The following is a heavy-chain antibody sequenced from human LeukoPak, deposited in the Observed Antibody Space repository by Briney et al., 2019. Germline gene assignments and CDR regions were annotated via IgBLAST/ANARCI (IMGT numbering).Heavy chain of an antibody. Sequence: GASVKVSCKASGYTFTGYSIYWVRQAPGQGLDWMGWINPNSGDTHYAQKFQGRVTMTRDTSISTAYMELSSLRSDDTAVYYCARARGRYGDYGFRHAFDIWGQGTMVTVSS. J-gene: IGHJ3*02. CDR1: GYTFTGYS. D-gene: IGHD4-17*01. CDR3: ARARGRYGDYGFRHAFDI. CDR2: INPNSGDT. V-gene: IGHV1-2*02.